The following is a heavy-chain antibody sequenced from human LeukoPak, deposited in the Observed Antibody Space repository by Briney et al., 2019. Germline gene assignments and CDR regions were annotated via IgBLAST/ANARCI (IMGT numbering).Heavy chain of an antibody. CDR3: ERHGGILRLLQH. J-gene: IGHJ1*01. V-gene: IGHV1-69*13. CDR2: IIPIFGTA. D-gene: IGHD2-15*01. Sequence: SVKVSCKASGGTFSSYAISWVRQAPGQGLEWMGGIIPIFGTANYAQKFQGRVTITADESTSTAYMELSSLGSEDTAVYYCERHGGILRLLQHWGQGTLVTVSS. CDR1: GGTFSSYA.